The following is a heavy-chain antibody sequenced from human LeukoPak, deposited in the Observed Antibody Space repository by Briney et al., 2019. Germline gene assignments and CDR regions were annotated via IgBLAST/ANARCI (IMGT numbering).Heavy chain of an antibody. CDR2: IYYTGST. Sequence: KPSATLSLTCTFSGGSISSSRYYWGWIRQPPGKGLEWIGSIYYTGSTYYNPSLRSRVSISVDTSKNQFTLKLSSVTAADTAVYYCARRGVVATPDADFWGQGTLVTVSS. D-gene: IGHD5-12*01. J-gene: IGHJ4*02. CDR1: GGSISSSRYY. CDR3: ARRGVVATPDADF. V-gene: IGHV4-39*01.